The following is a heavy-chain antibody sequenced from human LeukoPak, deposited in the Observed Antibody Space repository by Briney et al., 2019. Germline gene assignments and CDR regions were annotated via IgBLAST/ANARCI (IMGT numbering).Heavy chain of an antibody. J-gene: IGHJ4*02. V-gene: IGHV1-69*13. CDR1: GGTFSSYA. Sequence: SVKVSCKASGGTFSSYAISWVRQAPGQGLEWIGRIIPIFGTANYAQKFQGRVTITADESTSTAYMELSSLRSEDTAVYYCARVGYCYDSSADEGYFDYWGQGTLVTVSS. CDR2: IIPIFGTA. D-gene: IGHD3-22*01. CDR3: ARVGYCYDSSADEGYFDY.